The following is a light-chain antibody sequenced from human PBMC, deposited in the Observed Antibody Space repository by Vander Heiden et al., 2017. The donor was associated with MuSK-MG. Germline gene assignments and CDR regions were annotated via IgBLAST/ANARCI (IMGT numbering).Light chain of an antibody. Sequence: DIVMTQSPDSLAVSLGERATINCKSSQSVLYSSNNKNYLAWYQQKPGQPPKLLIYWASTRESGVPDRFSGSGSGTDFTLTISSLQAEDVAVYSCQQYYSIPQTVGQGTKVEI. V-gene: IGKV4-1*01. CDR1: QSVLYSSNNKNY. CDR3: QQYYSIPQT. CDR2: WAS. J-gene: IGKJ1*01.